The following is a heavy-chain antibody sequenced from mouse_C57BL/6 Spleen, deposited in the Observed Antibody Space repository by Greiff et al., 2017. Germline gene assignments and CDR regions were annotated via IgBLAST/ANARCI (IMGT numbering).Heavy chain of an antibody. J-gene: IGHJ2*01. Sequence: QVQLKQPGTELVKPGASVKLSCKASGYTFTSYWMHWVKQRPGQGLEWIGNINPSNGGTNYNEKFKSKATLTVDKSSSTAYMQLSSLTSEDAAVYYCAREVNSSGFPSFDYWGQGTTLTVSS. D-gene: IGHD3-2*02. CDR1: GYTFTSYW. CDR2: INPSNGGT. CDR3: AREVNSSGFPSFDY. V-gene: IGHV1-53*01.